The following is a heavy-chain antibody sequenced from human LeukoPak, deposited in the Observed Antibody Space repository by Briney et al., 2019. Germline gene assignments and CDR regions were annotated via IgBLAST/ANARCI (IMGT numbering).Heavy chain of an antibody. CDR2: IYHSGST. CDR3: ARVRSASNRSGPPGRIDC. J-gene: IGHJ4*02. D-gene: IGHD6-19*01. Sequence: PSQTLSLTCAVSGGSISSGGYSWSWIRQPPGKGLEWIGYIYHSGSTYYNPSLKSRVTISVDRSKNQFSLKLSSVTAADTAVYYCARVRSASNRSGPPGRIDCWGQGTLVTVSS. V-gene: IGHV4-30-2*01. CDR1: GGSISSGGYS.